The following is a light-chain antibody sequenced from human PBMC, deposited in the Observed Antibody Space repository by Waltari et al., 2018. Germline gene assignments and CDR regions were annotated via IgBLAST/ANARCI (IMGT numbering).Light chain of an antibody. J-gene: IGLJ2*01. Sequence: QSALTQPASVSGSPGQSITISCTGSTPDVGGYNLVSWYRQFPNKAPQLLIYEGTRRPSGVSSRFSASKSGNTASLTISGLQAEDEALYFCSSYARSDNSVLFGGGTQLSVL. V-gene: IGLV2-23*01. CDR2: EGT. CDR1: TPDVGGYNL. CDR3: SSYARSDNSVL.